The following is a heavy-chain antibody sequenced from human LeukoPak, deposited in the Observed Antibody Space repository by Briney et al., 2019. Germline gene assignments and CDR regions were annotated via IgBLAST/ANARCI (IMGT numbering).Heavy chain of an antibody. CDR1: GFTFSNYA. CDR3: ARGDIVATILDY. D-gene: IGHD5-12*01. J-gene: IGHJ4*02. V-gene: IGHV3-30*07. Sequence: GRSLRLSCAASGFTFSNYAMHWVRQAPGKGLEWVALISYDASNKYYADSVKGRFTISRDNAKNSLYLQMNSLRAEDTAVYYCARGDIVATILDYWGQGTLVTVSS. CDR2: ISYDASNK.